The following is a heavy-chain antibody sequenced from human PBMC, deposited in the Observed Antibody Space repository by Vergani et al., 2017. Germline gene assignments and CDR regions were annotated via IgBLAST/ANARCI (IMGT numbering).Heavy chain of an antibody. V-gene: IGHV3-11*01. D-gene: IGHD3-9*01. J-gene: IGHJ4*02. CDR3: ARDRGYDTVTIFDY. Sequence: QVQLVESGGGLVKPGGSLRLSCAASGFSFSDHYMTWIRQAPGKGLEWVSYISNSGNTIEYADSVKGRFSISRDNAKKSLYLQMTSLRAEDTAVYYCARDRGYDTVTIFDYWGQGNLVTVSS. CDR1: GFSFSDHY. CDR2: ISNSGNTI.